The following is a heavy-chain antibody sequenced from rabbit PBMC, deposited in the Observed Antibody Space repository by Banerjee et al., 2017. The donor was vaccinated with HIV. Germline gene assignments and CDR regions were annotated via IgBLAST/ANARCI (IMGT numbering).Heavy chain of an antibody. CDR1: GFSFSGSYW. V-gene: IGHV1S45*01. CDR2: IFAGSSGNT. CDR3: ARRDATSGWDTFNL. Sequence: QEQLEESGGDLVKPEGSLTLTCTASGFSFSGSYWTCWVRQAPGKGLELIACIFAGSSGNTYYANWAKGRFTISKTSSTTVTLQMTSLTAADTATYFCARRDATSGWDTFNLWGQGTLVTVS. J-gene: IGHJ4*01. D-gene: IGHD4-1*01.